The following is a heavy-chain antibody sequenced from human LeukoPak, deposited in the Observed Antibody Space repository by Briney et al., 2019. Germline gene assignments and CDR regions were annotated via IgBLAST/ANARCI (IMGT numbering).Heavy chain of an antibody. D-gene: IGHD1-1*01. J-gene: IGHJ3*02. CDR2: INPNSGGT. Sequence: GASVQVSCKASAYTFTGHYMHWVRQAPGQGPEWMGWINPNSGGTNYAQKFQGRVTMTRDTSISTAYMELSGLRSDDTAVYYCARCSTPHWIFDAFDIWGQGTMVTVSS. V-gene: IGHV1-2*02. CDR1: AYTFTGHY. CDR3: ARCSTPHWIFDAFDI.